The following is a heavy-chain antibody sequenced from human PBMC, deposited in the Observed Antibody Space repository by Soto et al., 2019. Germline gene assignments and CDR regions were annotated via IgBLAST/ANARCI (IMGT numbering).Heavy chain of an antibody. D-gene: IGHD3-22*01. CDR3: ARDTPDYYDSSGRGSFDY. CDR2: IIPIFGTA. Sequence: SVKLSSKAPRVTFSSYALCWVRHAPGQGLEWMGGIIPIFGTANYAQKFQGRVTITADESTSTAYMELSSLRSEDMAVYYCARDTPDYYDSSGRGSFDYWGQGTLVTVSS. J-gene: IGHJ4*02. CDR1: RVTFSSYA. V-gene: IGHV1-69*13.